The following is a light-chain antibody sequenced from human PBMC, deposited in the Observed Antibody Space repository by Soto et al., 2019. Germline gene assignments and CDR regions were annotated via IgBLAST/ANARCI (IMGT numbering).Light chain of an antibody. CDR3: QXXXXXXXT. CDR2: GAS. J-gene: IGKJ4*01. V-gene: IGKV3D-15*03. Sequence: EIVMTQSPATLSVSPGERATLSCRASQTVRDNLAWYQQKPGQAPRLLIYGASIRATGIPARFSGRGSXXEFTLXXXXXXXXDFAVYYCQXXXXXXXTFG. CDR1: QTVRDN.